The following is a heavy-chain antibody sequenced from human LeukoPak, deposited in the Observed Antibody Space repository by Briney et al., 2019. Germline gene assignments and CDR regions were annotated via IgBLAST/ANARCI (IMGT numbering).Heavy chain of an antibody. V-gene: IGHV3-23*01. Sequence: GGSLRLSCAASGFTFSSYAMTWVRQAPGKGLEWVSAISDYGSSTYYADSVKGRFTISRDNSGNTLYLQMDSLRAEDTAVYYCARDAASYSSGWYYDYWGQGTLVTVSS. D-gene: IGHD6-19*01. CDR2: ISDYGSST. CDR3: ARDAASYSSGWYYDY. J-gene: IGHJ4*02. CDR1: GFTFSSYA.